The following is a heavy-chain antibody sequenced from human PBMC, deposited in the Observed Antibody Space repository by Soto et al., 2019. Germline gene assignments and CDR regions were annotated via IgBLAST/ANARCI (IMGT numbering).Heavy chain of an antibody. CDR3: TRAPLTYYDFLTGPPAPYYYYYGMDV. D-gene: IGHD3-9*01. J-gene: IGHJ6*04. V-gene: IGHV1-46*01. CDR2: INPSGGST. Sequence: ASVKVSCKASGYTFTSYYMHWVRQAPGQGLEWMGIINPSGGSTSYAQKIQGRVTMTRDTSTSTVYMELSSLRSEDTAVYYCTRAPLTYYDFLTGPPAPYYYYYGMDVGGKGTSVTVPS. CDR1: GYTFTSYY.